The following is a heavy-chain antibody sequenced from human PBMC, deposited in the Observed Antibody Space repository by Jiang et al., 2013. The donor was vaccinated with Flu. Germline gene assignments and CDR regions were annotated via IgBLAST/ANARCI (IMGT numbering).Heavy chain of an antibody. D-gene: IGHD3-10*01. CDR2: IHYSGST. J-gene: IGHJ6*02. CDR1: GGSISGNGYY. CDR3: ARHIQALELYYYGVDV. Sequence: GLVKPSETLSLTCSVSGGSISGNGYYWDWIRQPPGKRLEWIGTIHYSGSTYYNPSLKTRVTISVDMSKNQFSLKLSSVTAADTAVYYCARHIQALELYYYGVDVWGQGTTVTFSS. V-gene: IGHV4-39*01.